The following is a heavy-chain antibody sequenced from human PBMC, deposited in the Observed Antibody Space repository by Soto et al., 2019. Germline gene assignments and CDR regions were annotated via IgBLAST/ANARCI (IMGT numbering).Heavy chain of an antibody. V-gene: IGHV3-74*01. CDR1: VFTFSSYW. CDR2: INSDGSST. D-gene: IGHD3-3*01. Sequence: GGSLRLSCAASVFTFSSYWMHFVRQSRGKGLVRLSRINSDGSSTSYADSVKGRFTISRYNAKNTLYLQMNSLRAEDTAVYYCAREKNYDCWRGGSNTDAFDISGQGTMVTVSS. J-gene: IGHJ3*02. CDR3: AREKNYDCWRGGSNTDAFDI.